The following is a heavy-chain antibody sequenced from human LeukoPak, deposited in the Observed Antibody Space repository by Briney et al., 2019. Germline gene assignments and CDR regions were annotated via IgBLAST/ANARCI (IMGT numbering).Heavy chain of an antibody. CDR1: GFTFGSYS. V-gene: IGHV3-48*02. CDR2: ISSSSSTI. CDR3: ARDGMVRGVIIWDAFDI. Sequence: GGSLRLSCAASGFTFGSYSMNWVRQAPGKGLEWVSYISSSSSTIYYADSVKGRFTISRDNAKNSLYLQMNSLRDEDTAVYYCARDGMVRGVIIWDAFDIWGQGTMVTVSS. J-gene: IGHJ3*02. D-gene: IGHD3-10*01.